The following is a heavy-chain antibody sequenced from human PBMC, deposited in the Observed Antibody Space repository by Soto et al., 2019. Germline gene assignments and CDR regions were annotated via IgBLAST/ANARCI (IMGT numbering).Heavy chain of an antibody. CDR1: GGSFSGYY. D-gene: IGHD5-12*01. CDR2: INHSGST. Sequence: SDTLSLTCAVYGGSFSGYYWSWIRQPPGKGLEWIGEINHSGSTDYNPSLKSRVTISVDTSKNQFSLKLSSVTAADTAVYYCARAKRPTAPYYYYYGMDVWGQGTRVTVSS. J-gene: IGHJ6*02. V-gene: IGHV4-34*01. CDR3: ARAKRPTAPYYYYYGMDV.